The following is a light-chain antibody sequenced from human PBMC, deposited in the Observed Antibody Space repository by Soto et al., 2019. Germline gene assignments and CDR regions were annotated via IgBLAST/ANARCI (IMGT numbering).Light chain of an antibody. Sequence: QSVLTQPPSVSGAPGQRVTISCTGRSSNIGAGYDVHWYQQLPGTAPKLLIYGNSNRPSGVPDRFSGSKSGTSASLAITGLQAEDEADYYCQSYDSSLSALFGGRTKVTVL. CDR1: SSNIGAGYD. CDR3: QSYDSSLSAL. J-gene: IGLJ3*02. CDR2: GNS. V-gene: IGLV1-40*01.